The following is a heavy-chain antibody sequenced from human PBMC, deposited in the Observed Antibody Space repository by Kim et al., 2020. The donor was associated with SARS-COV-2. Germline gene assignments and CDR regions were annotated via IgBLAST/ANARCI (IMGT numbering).Heavy chain of an antibody. Sequence: SETLSLTCAVYGGSFSGYYWSWIRQPPGKGLEWIGEINHSGSTNYNPSLKSRVTISVDTSKNQFSLKLSSVTAADTAVYYCARGLRYCRGGSCYGRWFDP. J-gene: IGHJ5*02. CDR3: ARGLRYCRGGSCYGRWFDP. CDR1: GGSFSGYY. V-gene: IGHV4-34*01. D-gene: IGHD2-15*01. CDR2: INHSGST.